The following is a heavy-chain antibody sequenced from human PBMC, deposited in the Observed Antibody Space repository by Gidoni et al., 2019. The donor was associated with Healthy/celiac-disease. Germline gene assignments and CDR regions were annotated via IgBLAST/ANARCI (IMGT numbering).Heavy chain of an antibody. V-gene: IGHV3-23*01. CDR3: AKDRLLWFGELSSEFDY. CDR1: GFTFSSYA. CDR2: ISGSGGST. D-gene: IGHD3-10*01. Sequence: EVQLLESGGGLVQPGGSLRLSCAASGFTFSSYAMSWVRQAPGKGLEWVSSISGSGGSTYYADSVKGRFTISRDNSKNTLYLQMNSLRAEDTAVYYCAKDRLLWFGELSSEFDYWGQGTLVTVSS. J-gene: IGHJ4*02.